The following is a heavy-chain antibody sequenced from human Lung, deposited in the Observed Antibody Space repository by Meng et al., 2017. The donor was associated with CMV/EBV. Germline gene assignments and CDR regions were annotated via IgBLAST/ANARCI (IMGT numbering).Heavy chain of an antibody. D-gene: IGHD6-13*01. Sequence: GPXLVXPTQTLTLTCTFSGFSLSTSGMCVSWVRQPPGKALEWLALIDWDDDKYYSTSLKTKLTISKDTSKNQVVLTMTNMDPVDTATYYCARIPQAGSSWYPPYYYYYGMDVWGQGTTVTVSS. CDR3: ARIPQAGSSWYPPYYYYYGMDV. V-gene: IGHV2-70*20. J-gene: IGHJ6*02. CDR2: IDWDDDK. CDR1: GFSLSTSGMC.